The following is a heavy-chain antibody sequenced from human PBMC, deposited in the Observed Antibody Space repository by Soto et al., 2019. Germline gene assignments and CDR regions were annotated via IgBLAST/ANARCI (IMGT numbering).Heavy chain of an antibody. D-gene: IGHD5-12*01. CDR3: AKDALVATSPRRYFYYGIDV. CDR2: ISYDGSNT. Sequence: GGSLRLSCAASGFTFSSFGMHWVRQAPDKGLEWVALISYDGSNTDYADSVKGRFTISRDNSKNTLYLQMNSLRAEDTAVYYCAKDALVATSPRRYFYYGIDVWRQRTTVTVSS. V-gene: IGHV3-30*18. CDR1: GFTFSSFG. J-gene: IGHJ6*02.